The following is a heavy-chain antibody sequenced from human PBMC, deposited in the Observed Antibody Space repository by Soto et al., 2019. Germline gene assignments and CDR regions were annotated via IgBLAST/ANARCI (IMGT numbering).Heavy chain of an antibody. CDR2: IWYDGSNK. D-gene: IGHD2-2*01. J-gene: IGHJ5*02. CDR3: ARASQPSP. V-gene: IGHV3-33*01. CDR1: GFTFSTYG. Sequence: PGGSLRLSCGASGFTFSTYGMHWVRQAPGKGLEWVAVIWYDGSNKYYADSVKGRFTISRDNSRNTLYLQMNSLGAEDTGVYYCARASQPSPWGQGTLVTASS.